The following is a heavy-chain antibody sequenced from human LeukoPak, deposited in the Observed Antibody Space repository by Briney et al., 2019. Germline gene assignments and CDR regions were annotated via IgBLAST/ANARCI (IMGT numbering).Heavy chain of an antibody. CDR3: ARDRGSYDFWSGYFRRLYYFDY. D-gene: IGHD3-3*01. CDR1: GGSISSGGYY. V-gene: IGHV4-31*03. Sequence: TLSLTCTVSGGSISSGGYYWSWIRQHPGKGLEWIGYIDYSGSTYYNPSLESRVTISVDTSKNQFSLKLSSVTAADTAVYYCARDRGSYDFWSGYFRRLYYFDYWGQGTLVTVSS. J-gene: IGHJ4*02. CDR2: IDYSGST.